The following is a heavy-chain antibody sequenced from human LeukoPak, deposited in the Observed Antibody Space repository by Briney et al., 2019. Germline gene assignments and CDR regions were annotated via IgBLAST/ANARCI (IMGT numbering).Heavy chain of an antibody. CDR2: INPRGGST. Sequence: GASVKVSCKASGYTFTSYYIHWVRQAPGQGLEWVGIINPRGGSTTYGQKFQGRVTITTDESTSTAYMELSSLRSEDTAVYYCARGTGRRILGDRDGYNFPGFDYWGQGTLVTVSS. V-gene: IGHV1-46*01. CDR3: ARGTGRRILGDRDGYNFPGFDY. CDR1: GYTFTSYY. D-gene: IGHD5-24*01. J-gene: IGHJ4*02.